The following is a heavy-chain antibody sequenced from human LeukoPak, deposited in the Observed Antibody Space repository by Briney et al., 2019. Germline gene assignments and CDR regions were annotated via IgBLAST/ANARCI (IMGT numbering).Heavy chain of an antibody. J-gene: IGHJ4*02. D-gene: IGHD3/OR15-3a*01. CDR3: AKHFCTGLDCSLFDS. V-gene: IGHV3-23*01. CDR2: ISGSGNST. Sequence: PGGSLRLSCAASGFTFSTYAMSWVRQAPGKGLEWVSAISGSGNSTYYADSVKGRFTISRDNSKNTLSLQLNSLRPEDTALYYCAKHFCTGLDCSLFDSWGQGTLVTVSS. CDR1: GFTFSTYA.